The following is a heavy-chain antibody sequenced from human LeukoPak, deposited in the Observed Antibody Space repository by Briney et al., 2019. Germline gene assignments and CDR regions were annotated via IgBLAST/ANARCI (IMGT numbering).Heavy chain of an antibody. V-gene: IGHV4-59*08. Sequence: SETLSLTCTVSGGAISGYYWSWLRQPPGKGLEWIGYLYYDGSTTYNPSLKSRVTISLDTSKNQFFLKLSSVTAADTAVYYCARYSYGGFYFDYWGQGTLVTVSS. J-gene: IGHJ4*02. CDR2: LYYDGST. CDR1: GGAISGYY. D-gene: IGHD5-18*01. CDR3: ARYSYGGFYFDY.